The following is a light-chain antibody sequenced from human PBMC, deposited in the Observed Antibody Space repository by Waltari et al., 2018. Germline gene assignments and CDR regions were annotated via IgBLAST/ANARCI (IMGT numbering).Light chain of an antibody. J-gene: IGLJ3*02. V-gene: IGLV2-14*03. Sequence: QSALTQPASVSGSPGQSITISCTGTSSAVGGYSFVSWYQQHPGKAPKLMIYDVSKRPSGISNRFSGSKSGNTASLTISGLQTEDEADYFCSTYTTSSALLFGGGTRLTVL. CDR3: STYTTSSALL. CDR1: SSAVGGYSF. CDR2: DVS.